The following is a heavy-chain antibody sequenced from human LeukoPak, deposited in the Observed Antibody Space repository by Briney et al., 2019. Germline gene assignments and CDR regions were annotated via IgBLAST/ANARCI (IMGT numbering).Heavy chain of an antibody. Sequence: GGSLRLSCTAAGFSLSMCWMTWVRQAPEKGLEWVSAISISGSKTYYADSVKGRFTISRDNSKNTLYLQMNSLRAEDTAVYYCANEIRPNDYWGQGTQVTVSS. J-gene: IGHJ4*02. CDR2: ISISGSKT. D-gene: IGHD4-17*01. CDR1: GFSLSMCW. V-gene: IGHV3-23*01. CDR3: ANEIRPNDY.